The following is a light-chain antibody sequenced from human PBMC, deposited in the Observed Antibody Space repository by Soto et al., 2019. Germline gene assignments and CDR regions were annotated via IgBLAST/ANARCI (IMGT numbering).Light chain of an antibody. CDR1: QNISNW. CDR3: QQGNSFPIT. V-gene: IGKV1-12*01. Sequence: DIQMTQSPSSVSASVGDRVTITCRASQNISNWLAWYQQKPGKAPNLLNYAAYSLQSGVPSRFSGSGSGTDFTLTISSLQPEDFATYYCQQGNSFPITFGQGTRLEMK. J-gene: IGKJ5*01. CDR2: AAY.